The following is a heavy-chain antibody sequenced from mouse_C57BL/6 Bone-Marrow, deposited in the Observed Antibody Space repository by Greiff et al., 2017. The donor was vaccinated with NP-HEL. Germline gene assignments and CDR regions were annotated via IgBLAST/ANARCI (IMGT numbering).Heavy chain of an antibody. CDR1: GFTFSNYW. D-gene: IGHD4-1*01. V-gene: IGHV6-3*01. CDR2: IRLKSDNYAT. J-gene: IGHJ3*01. Sequence: EVKVEESGGGLVQPGGSMKLSCVASGFTFSNYWMNWVRQSPEKGLEWVAQIRLKSDNYATHYAESVKGRFTISRDDSKSSVYLQMNNLRAEDTRIYYCTGSGSWFAYWGQGTLVTVSA. CDR3: TGSGSWFAY.